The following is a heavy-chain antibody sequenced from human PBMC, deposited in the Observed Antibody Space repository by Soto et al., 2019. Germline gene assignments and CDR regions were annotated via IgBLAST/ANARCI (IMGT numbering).Heavy chain of an antibody. CDR3: ARDRYYDFWSGYRDAFDI. Sequence: QVQLQESGPGLVKPSGTLSLTCAVSGGSISSSNWWSWVRQPPGKGLEWIGEIYHSGSTNYNPSLKSRVTISVDKSKNQFSLKLSSVTAADTAVYYCARDRYYDFWSGYRDAFDIWGQGTMVTVSS. D-gene: IGHD3-3*01. V-gene: IGHV4-4*02. J-gene: IGHJ3*02. CDR2: IYHSGST. CDR1: GGSISSSNW.